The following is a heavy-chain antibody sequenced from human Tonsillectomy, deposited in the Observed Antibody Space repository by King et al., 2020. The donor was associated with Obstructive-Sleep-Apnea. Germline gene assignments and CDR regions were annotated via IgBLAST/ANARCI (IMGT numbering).Heavy chain of an antibody. Sequence: VQLVESGGGLVKPGGSLRLSCAASGFSFSSYSMNWVRQVPGKGLEWVSFISSSSYIYYADSVKGRFTISRDNAKNSLSLQMNSLRAEDTAVYYCARGALWFGEFAFDYWGQGTLATVSS. V-gene: IGHV3-21*06. D-gene: IGHD3-10*01. CDR2: ISSSSYI. CDR3: ARGALWFGEFAFDY. J-gene: IGHJ4*02. CDR1: GFSFSSYS.